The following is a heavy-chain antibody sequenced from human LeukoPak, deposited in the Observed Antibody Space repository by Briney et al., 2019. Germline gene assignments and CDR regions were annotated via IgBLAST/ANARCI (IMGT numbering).Heavy chain of an antibody. V-gene: IGHV1-8*01. CDR3: TRVARLRYFDWLSPTYDAFDI. CDR2: MNPNSGNT. D-gene: IGHD3-9*01. Sequence: GASVKVSCKASGYTFTSYDINWVRQATGQGLEWMGWMNPNSGNTGYAQKFQGRVTMTRNTSISTAYMELSSLRSEDTAVYYCTRVARLRYFDWLSPTYDAFDIWGQGTMVTVSS. CDR1: GYTFTSYD. J-gene: IGHJ3*02.